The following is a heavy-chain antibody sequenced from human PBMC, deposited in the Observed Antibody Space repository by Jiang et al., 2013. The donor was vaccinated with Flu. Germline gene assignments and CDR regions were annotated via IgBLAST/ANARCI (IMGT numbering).Heavy chain of an antibody. CDR2: IYYSGST. Sequence: LLKPSETLSLTCTVSGGSISSSSYYWGWIRQPPGKGLEWIGSIYYSGSTYYNPSLKSRVTISVDTSKNQFSLKLSSVTAADTAVYYCARDDEAVAANWFDPWGQGTLVTVSS. J-gene: IGHJ5*02. CDR3: ARDDEAVAANWFDP. CDR1: GGSISSSSYY. V-gene: IGHV4-39*07. D-gene: IGHD6-19*01.